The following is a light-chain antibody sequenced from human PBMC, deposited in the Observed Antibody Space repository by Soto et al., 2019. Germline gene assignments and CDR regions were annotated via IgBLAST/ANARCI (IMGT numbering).Light chain of an antibody. V-gene: IGKV3-11*01. CDR1: QSVSSS. CDR3: QQRTDGWT. J-gene: IGKJ1*01. Sequence: EIVLTQSPATLSLSPGERATLSCRASQSVSSSLGWYQQKPGQPPRLLIYDASKRVTGIPARFCGSGSGTDFTLAISSLEPEDFAVYFCQQRTDGWTFGQGTKVEIK. CDR2: DAS.